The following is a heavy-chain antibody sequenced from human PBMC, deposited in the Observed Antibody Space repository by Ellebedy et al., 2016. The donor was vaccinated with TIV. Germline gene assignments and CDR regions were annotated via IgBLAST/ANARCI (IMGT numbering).Heavy chain of an antibody. CDR3: ARYYGIFDY. CDR2: INHSGST. D-gene: IGHD4-17*01. CDR1: GGSFSGYY. Sequence: ESLKISCAVYGGSFSGYYWSWIRQPPGKGLEWIGEINHSGSTNYNPSLKSRVTVSVDTSKNQFSLKLSSVTAADTAVYYCARYYGIFDYWGQGTLVTVSS. J-gene: IGHJ4*02. V-gene: IGHV4-34*01.